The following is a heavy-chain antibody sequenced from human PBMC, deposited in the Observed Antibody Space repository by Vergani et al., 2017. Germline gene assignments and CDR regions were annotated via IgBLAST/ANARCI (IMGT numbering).Heavy chain of an antibody. Sequence: ELQLVESGGGLVQPGGSLRLSCAASGFNFAGAWMSWVRQAPGKGLEWVGRITSEIDGGRRDYAAPVKGRVSISRDDQGNTLYLHMIRLKFEDTAVYFCTSDLPRSEAHCHDYWGQGTQVTVSS. D-gene: IGHD2-15*01. CDR1: GFNFAGAW. CDR2: ITSEIDGGRR. V-gene: IGHV3-15*01. CDR3: TSDLPRSEAHCHDY. J-gene: IGHJ4*02.